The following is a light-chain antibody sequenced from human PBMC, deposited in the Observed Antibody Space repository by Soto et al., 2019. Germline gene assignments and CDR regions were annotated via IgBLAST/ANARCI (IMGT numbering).Light chain of an antibody. CDR3: QQYGSSPPYT. CDR1: QSVSSSY. J-gene: IGKJ2*01. V-gene: IGKV3-20*01. Sequence: EIVLTQSPGTLYLSPGERATLSCRASQSVSSSYLAWYQQKPGQAPRLLIYGASSRATGIPDRFSGSGSGTDVTLTISRLEPEDVAVYYCQQYGSSPPYTVGQGPKLDIK. CDR2: GAS.